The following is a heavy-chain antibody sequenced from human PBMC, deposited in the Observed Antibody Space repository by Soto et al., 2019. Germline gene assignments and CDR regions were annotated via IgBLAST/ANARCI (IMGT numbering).Heavy chain of an antibody. CDR2: MNPNSGNT. CDR3: ARGPVQLERRGTNWFDP. V-gene: IGHV1-8*01. J-gene: IGHJ5*02. Sequence: QVQLVQSGAEVKKPGASVKVSCKASGYTFTSYDINWVRQATGQGLEWMGWMNPNSGNTGYAQKFQGRVTMTRNTSISTAYMELSSLRSEDTAVYYCARGPVQLERRGTNWFDPWGQGTLVTVSS. D-gene: IGHD1-1*01. CDR1: GYTFTSYD.